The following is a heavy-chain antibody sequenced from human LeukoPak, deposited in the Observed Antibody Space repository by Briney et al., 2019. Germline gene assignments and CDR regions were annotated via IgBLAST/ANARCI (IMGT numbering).Heavy chain of an antibody. J-gene: IGHJ5*02. CDR3: ARGPAASNWFDP. D-gene: IGHD2-2*01. CDR2: INHSGST. Sequence: SETLSLTCAVYGGSFSGYYWSWIRQPPGKGLEWIGEINHSGSTNYNPSLKSRVTISVDTSKNQFSLKLSSVTAAGTAVYYCARGPAASNWFDPWGQGTLVTASS. CDR1: GGSFSGYY. V-gene: IGHV4-34*01.